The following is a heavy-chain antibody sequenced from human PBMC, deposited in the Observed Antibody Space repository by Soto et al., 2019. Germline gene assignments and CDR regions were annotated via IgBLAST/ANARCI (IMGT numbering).Heavy chain of an antibody. CDR1: GGSFSGYY. CDR3: ASRSYCSSTSCYVFDY. J-gene: IGHJ4*02. D-gene: IGHD2-2*01. CDR2: INHRGST. Sequence: SENLSITCAVYGGSFSGYYWSWILQPPGKGLEWIGEINHRGSTNYNPSLKSRVTISVDTSKNQFSLKLSSVTAADTAVYYCASRSYCSSTSCYVFDYWGQGTLVTVSS. V-gene: IGHV4-34*01.